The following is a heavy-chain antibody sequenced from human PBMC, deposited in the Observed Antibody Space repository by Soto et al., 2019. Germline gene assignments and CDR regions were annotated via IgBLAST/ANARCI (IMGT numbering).Heavy chain of an antibody. CDR2: INHSGST. CDR3: ASWDYDFWSGYYQGAFDI. D-gene: IGHD3-3*01. Sequence: SETLSLTCAVYGGSFSGYYWSWIRQPPGKGLEWIGEINHSGSTNYNPSLKSRVTISVDTSKNQFSLKLSSVTAADTAVYYCASWDYDFWSGYYQGAFDIWGQGTMVTVS. V-gene: IGHV4-34*01. CDR1: GGSFSGYY. J-gene: IGHJ3*02.